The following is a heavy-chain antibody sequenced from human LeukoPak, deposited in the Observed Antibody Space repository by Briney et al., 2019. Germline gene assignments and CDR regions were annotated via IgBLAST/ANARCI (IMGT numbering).Heavy chain of an antibody. V-gene: IGHV4-34*01. Sequence: PSETLSLTCAVYGGSFSGYYWSWIRQPPGKGLEWIGEINHSGSTNYNPSLKSRVTISVDTSKNQFSLKLSSVTAADTAVYYCARGNYDSGGYYLGYYYYGMDVWGQGTTVTVSS. CDR1: GGSFSGYY. CDR2: INHSGST. D-gene: IGHD3-22*01. CDR3: ARGNYDSGGYYLGYYYYGMDV. J-gene: IGHJ6*02.